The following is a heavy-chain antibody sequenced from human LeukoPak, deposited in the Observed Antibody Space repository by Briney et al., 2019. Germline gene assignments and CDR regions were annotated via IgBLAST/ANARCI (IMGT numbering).Heavy chain of an antibody. D-gene: IGHD4-23*01. CDR2: ISTYNGNT. V-gene: IGHV1-18*01. CDR1: GYTFTSYG. Sequence: ASVKVSCKASGYTFTSYGIIWVRQAPGQGLEWMGWISTYNGNTNYAQKLQGRVTMTTDTSTSTAYMELRSLRSDDTAVYYCARRLWYGGNSHSDYWGQGTLVTVSS. CDR3: ARRLWYGGNSHSDY. J-gene: IGHJ4*02.